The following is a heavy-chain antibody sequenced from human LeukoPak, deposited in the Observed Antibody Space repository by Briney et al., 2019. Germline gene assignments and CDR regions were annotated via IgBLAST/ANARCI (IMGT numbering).Heavy chain of an antibody. CDR3: ASEYSSSWNAFDI. CDR1: GGSISSSSYY. Sequence: SETLSLTCTVSGGSISSSSYYWGWIRQPPGKGLEWIGSIYYSGSTYYNPSLKSRVTISVGTSKNQFSLKLSSVTAADTAVYYCASEYSSSWNAFDIWGQGTMVTVSS. V-gene: IGHV4-39*01. D-gene: IGHD6-6*01. J-gene: IGHJ3*02. CDR2: IYYSGST.